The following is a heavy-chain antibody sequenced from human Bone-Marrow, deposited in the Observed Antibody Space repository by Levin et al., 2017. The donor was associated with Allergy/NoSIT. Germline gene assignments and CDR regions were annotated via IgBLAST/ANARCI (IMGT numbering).Heavy chain of an antibody. J-gene: IGHJ4*02. Sequence: GESLKISCAASGFTFSSYGMHWVRQAPGKGLEWVAVISYDGSNKYYADSVKGRFTISRDNSKNTLYLQMNSLRAEDTAVYYCAKISTVTTPYWGQGTLVTVSS. CDR1: GFTFSSYG. V-gene: IGHV3-30*18. CDR3: AKISTVTTPY. D-gene: IGHD4-17*01. CDR2: ISYDGSNK.